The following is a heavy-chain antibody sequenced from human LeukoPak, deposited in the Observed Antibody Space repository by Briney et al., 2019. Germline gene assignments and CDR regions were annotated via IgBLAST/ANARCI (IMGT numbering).Heavy chain of an antibody. Sequence: GGSLRLSCAASGFTFSSYSMNWVRQAPGKGLEWVSYISSSSSTIYYADSVKGRFTISRDNAKNSLYLQMNSLRAEDTAVYYCAKDGSSWSDYWGQGTLVTVSS. CDR1: GFTFSSYS. V-gene: IGHV3-48*04. D-gene: IGHD6-13*01. CDR3: AKDGSSWSDY. CDR2: ISSSSSTI. J-gene: IGHJ4*02.